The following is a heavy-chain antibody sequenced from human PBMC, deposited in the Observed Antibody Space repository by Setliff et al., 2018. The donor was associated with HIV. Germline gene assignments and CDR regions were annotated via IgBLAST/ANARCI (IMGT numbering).Heavy chain of an antibody. CDR2: IIPVFGTP. CDR1: GDIFSTFA. J-gene: IGHJ3*02. V-gene: IGHV1-69*05. D-gene: IGHD3-9*01. Sequence: SVKVSCKASGDIFSTFAINWVRQAPGQGLEWMGGIIPVFGTPNYAQKFLGRVTITTDESTSTAYMELSSLRSEDTAMYYCATSGFYDILTGPTPGVFDIWGQGTMVTVSS. CDR3: ATSGFYDILTGPTPGVFDI.